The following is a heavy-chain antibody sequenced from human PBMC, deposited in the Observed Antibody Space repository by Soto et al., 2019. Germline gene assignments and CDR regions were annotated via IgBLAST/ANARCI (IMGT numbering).Heavy chain of an antibody. CDR2: ISAYNGNT. J-gene: IGHJ6*02. V-gene: IGHV1-18*01. CDR1: GYTFTSYG. CDR3: AREGLVLVPTTVNSDYYYYAMDV. Sequence: ASVKVSCKASGYTFTSYGISWVRQAPGQGLEWMGWISAYNGNTNYAQKLQGRVTMTTDTSTSTAYMELSSLRPEDTAVYYCAREGLVLVPTTVNSDYYYYAMDVWGQGTTVTVSS. D-gene: IGHD2-2*01.